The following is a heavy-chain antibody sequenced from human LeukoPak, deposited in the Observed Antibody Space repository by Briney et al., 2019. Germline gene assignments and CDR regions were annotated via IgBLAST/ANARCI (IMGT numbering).Heavy chain of an antibody. J-gene: IGHJ4*02. CDR1: GYTFTGYY. Sequence: ASVKVSCKASGYTFTGYYIHWVRQAPGQGLEWMGRINPNSGGTTYAQKFQGRVTMTRDTSNSTAYMALNSLTSDDTAVYSCALVVTLDSWGQGTLVTVSS. CDR3: ALVVTLDS. D-gene: IGHD2-2*01. V-gene: IGHV1-2*06. CDR2: INPNSGGT.